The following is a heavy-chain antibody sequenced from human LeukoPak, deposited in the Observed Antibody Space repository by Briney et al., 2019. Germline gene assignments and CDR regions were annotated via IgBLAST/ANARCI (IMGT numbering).Heavy chain of an antibody. CDR2: IYYSGST. J-gene: IGHJ4*02. D-gene: IGHD5-18*01. CDR3: AREGPTAMVPSDFDY. CDR1: GGSISSSGYY. Sequence: PSQTLSLTCTVSGGSISSSGYYWGWIRQPPGKGLEWIGSIYYSGSTYYNPSLKSRVTISVDTSKNQFSLKLSSVTAADTAVYYCAREGPTAMVPSDFDYWGQGTLVTVSS. V-gene: IGHV4-39*07.